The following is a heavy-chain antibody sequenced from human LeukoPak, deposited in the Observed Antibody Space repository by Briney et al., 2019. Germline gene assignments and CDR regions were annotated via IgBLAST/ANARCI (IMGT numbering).Heavy chain of an antibody. V-gene: IGHV3-7*01. Sequence: PEGSLRLSCAASGFTFDNYAMHWVRQAPGKGLEWVANIKQDGSEKYYVDSVKGRFTISRDNAKNSLYLQMNSLRAEDTAVYYCARSLSGKVPAAIRRTYYFDYWGQGTLVTVSS. D-gene: IGHD2-2*02. CDR3: ARSLSGKVPAAIRRTYYFDY. CDR2: IKQDGSEK. CDR1: GFTFDNYA. J-gene: IGHJ4*02.